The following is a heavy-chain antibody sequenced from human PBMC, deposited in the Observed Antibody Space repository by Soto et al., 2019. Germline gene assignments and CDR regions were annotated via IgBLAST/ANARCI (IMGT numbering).Heavy chain of an antibody. CDR3: ARALSTWYYFDY. CDR1: GVPIGSYY. Sequence: VQLQESGPGLVKPSETLSLTCAVSGVPIGSYYWSWIRQPPGKGLEWVANMYYSGSTNYNPSLTSRVTISLDTSKNQLSLNLSSVTAADTAMYYCARALSTWYYFDYWGQGTLVTVSS. V-gene: IGHV4-59*01. D-gene: IGHD6-13*01. J-gene: IGHJ4*02. CDR2: MYYSGST.